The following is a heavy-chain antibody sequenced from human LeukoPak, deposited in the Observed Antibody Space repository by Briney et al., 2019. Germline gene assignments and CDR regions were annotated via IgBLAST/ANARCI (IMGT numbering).Heavy chain of an antibody. CDR3: ARYSSSWSGIDY. D-gene: IGHD6-13*01. CDR2: ISYDGSNK. V-gene: IGHV3-30-3*01. Sequence: GGSLRLSCAASGFTFSSYAMHWVRQAPGKGLEWVAVISYDGSNKYYADSVKGRFTISRDSSKNTLYLQMNSLRAEDTAVYYCARYSSSWSGIDYWGQGTLVTVSS. CDR1: GFTFSSYA. J-gene: IGHJ4*02.